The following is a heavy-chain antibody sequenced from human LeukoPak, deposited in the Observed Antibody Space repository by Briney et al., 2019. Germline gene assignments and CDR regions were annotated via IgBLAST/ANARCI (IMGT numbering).Heavy chain of an antibody. V-gene: IGHV1-2*02. CDR3: ARDDKTYYYDSSGYYPYWY. J-gene: IGHJ4*02. CDR2: INPKSGGT. Sequence: ASVKVFCKASGYTFTGYYMHWVRQAHGQGLEWMGWINPKSGGTNYAVKFQGRVTMTSDTSISTAYMELSRLRSDDTAVYYCARDDKTYYYDSSGYYPYWYWGQGTLVTVSS. D-gene: IGHD3-22*01. CDR1: GYTFTGYY.